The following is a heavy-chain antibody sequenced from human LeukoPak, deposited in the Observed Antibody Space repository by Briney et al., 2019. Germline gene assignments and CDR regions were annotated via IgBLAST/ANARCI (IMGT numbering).Heavy chain of an antibody. Sequence: PSETLSLTCAVYGGSFSGYYWSWIRQPPGKGLEWIGEINHSGSTNYNPSLKSRVTISVDTSKNQFSLKLSSVTAADTAVYYCARGETVTIFGVVITSAEYFQHWGQGTLVTVSS. CDR3: ARGETVTIFGVVITSAEYFQH. D-gene: IGHD3-3*01. V-gene: IGHV4-34*01. CDR1: GGSFSGYY. CDR2: INHSGST. J-gene: IGHJ1*01.